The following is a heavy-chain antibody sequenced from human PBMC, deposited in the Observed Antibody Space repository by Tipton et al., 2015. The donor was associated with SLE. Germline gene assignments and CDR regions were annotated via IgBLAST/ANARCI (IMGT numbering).Heavy chain of an antibody. J-gene: IGHJ4*02. CDR1: GYSISSGYY. CDR3: ANRGDYFDY. V-gene: IGHV4-38-2*01. CDR2: IYHSGST. Sequence: TLSLTCAVSGYSISSGYYWGWIRQPPGKGLEWIGSIYHSGSTYYNPSLKSRVTISVDTSKNQFSLKLSSVTAADTAVYYCANRGDYFDYWGQGALVTVSS. D-gene: IGHD4-17*01.